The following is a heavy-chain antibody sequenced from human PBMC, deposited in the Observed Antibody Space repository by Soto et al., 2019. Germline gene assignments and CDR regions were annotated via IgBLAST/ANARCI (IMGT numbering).Heavy chain of an antibody. CDR3: ARGNGVRGYFDY. J-gene: IGHJ4*02. CDR2: ISWNSGSI. Sequence: PVGSLRLSCAASGFTFDDYAMHWVRQTPGKALEWVSGISWNSGSIGYGDSVKGRFTISRDNAKNSLYLQMNSLRAEDTAFYYCARGNGVRGYFDYWGQGTLVTVSP. V-gene: IGHV3-9*01. D-gene: IGHD2-21*01. CDR1: GFTFDDYA.